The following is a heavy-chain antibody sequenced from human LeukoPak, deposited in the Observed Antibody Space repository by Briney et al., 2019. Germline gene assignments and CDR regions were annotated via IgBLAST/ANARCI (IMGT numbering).Heavy chain of an antibody. CDR2: IYTGGTT. Sequence: PGGSLRLSCAASGFTFSNYAMNWVRQAPGKGLEWVSVIYTGGTTAYIDSVKGRFTISRDTSKNMLYLQMNSLTTEDTAVYYCARGHGQWGQGTLVTVSS. J-gene: IGHJ4*02. CDR3: ARGHGQ. V-gene: IGHV3-66*01. CDR1: GFTFSNYA.